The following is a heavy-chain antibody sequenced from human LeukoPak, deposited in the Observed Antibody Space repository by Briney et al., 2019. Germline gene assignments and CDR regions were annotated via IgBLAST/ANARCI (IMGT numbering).Heavy chain of an antibody. V-gene: IGHV3-7*01. CDR2: IKHDGSEK. Sequence: GESLRLSCAASGFTFSSYWMSWVRQSPGKGLEWVANIKHDGSEKYYVDSVKGRFTISRDNAKNSLYLQMNSLRAEDTAIYYCASAPGLGYWGQGTLVTVSS. CDR3: ASAPGLGY. D-gene: IGHD3-16*01. CDR1: GFTFSSYW. J-gene: IGHJ4*02.